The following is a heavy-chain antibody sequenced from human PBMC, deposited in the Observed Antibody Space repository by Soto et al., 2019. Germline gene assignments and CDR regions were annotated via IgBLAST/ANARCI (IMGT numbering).Heavy chain of an antibody. Sequence: EVQLVESGGGLIQPGGSLRLSCAASGFTVSSNYMSWVRQAPGQGLEWVSDIYSGGSTDYADSVKGRFTISRDNSKNTLYLQMSSLRAEDTAVYYCARARDGYNFLYEPTWGQGTLVTVSS. CDR1: GFTVSSNY. D-gene: IGHD2-21*01. CDR3: ARARDGYNFLYEPT. CDR2: IYSGGST. J-gene: IGHJ4*02. V-gene: IGHV3-53*01.